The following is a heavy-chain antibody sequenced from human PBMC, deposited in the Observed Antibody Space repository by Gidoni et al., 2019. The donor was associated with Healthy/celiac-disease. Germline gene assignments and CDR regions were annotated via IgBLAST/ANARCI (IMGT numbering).Heavy chain of an antibody. CDR2: ISVSGGST. V-gene: IGHV3-23*01. Sequence: EVQLLVCGGGLVQLGGSLRLSCSAAGSPFRSYSMGWFRQALGKGLGWGSAISVSGGSTNYADSVKGRFTISRDNSKNTLYLQMNSLRAEDTAVYYCAKGTIYYRYFQHWGQGTLVTVSS. D-gene: IGHD3-22*01. J-gene: IGHJ1*01. CDR1: GSPFRSYS. CDR3: AKGTIYYRYFQH.